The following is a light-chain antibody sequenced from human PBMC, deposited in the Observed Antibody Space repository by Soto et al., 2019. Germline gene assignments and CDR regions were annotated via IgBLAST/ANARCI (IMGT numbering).Light chain of an antibody. CDR1: GSDIGGYNF. CDR2: EVN. J-gene: IGLJ6*01. Sequence: QSALTQPPSASGSPGQSVTISCTGTGSDIGGYNFVSWYQQHPGKVPKIIIYEVNKRPSGVPDRFSGSKSGNTASLTVSGLQADDEADYYCSSYAGTNNRYVFGTGTQLTVL. CDR3: SSYAGTNNRYV. V-gene: IGLV2-8*01.